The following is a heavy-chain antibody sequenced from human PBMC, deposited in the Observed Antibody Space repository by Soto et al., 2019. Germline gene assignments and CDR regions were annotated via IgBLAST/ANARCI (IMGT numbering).Heavy chain of an antibody. J-gene: IGHJ5*02. CDR3: ARMETFGSFNWLDP. CDR1: GYTFTGYY. Sequence: ASVKVSCKASGYTFTGYYMHWVRQAPGQGLEWMGWINPNSGGTNYAQKFRGRVTMTRDTSIATAYMELSSLRSDDTAIYYCARMETFGSFNWLDPWDQGTLVTVSS. D-gene: IGHD3-16*01. CDR2: INPNSGGT. V-gene: IGHV1-2*02.